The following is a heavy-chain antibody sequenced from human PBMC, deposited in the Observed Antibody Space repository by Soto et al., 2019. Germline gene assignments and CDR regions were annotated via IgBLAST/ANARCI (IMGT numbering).Heavy chain of an antibody. CDR1: GYTFTSYY. V-gene: IGHV1-46*03. D-gene: IGHD3-10*01. Sequence: QVQLVQSGAEVKKPGASVKVSCKASGYTFTSYYMHWVRQAPGQGLEWMGIINPSGGSTSYAQKFQGRVTMTRDTHTSTVYMELSSLRSEDTAVYYCARAGITMVRGVVESFFDYWGQGTLVTVSS. CDR2: INPSGGST. CDR3: ARAGITMVRGVVESFFDY. J-gene: IGHJ4*02.